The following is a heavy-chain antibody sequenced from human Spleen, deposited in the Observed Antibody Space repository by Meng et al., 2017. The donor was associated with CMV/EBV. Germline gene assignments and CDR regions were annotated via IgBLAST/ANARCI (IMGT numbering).Heavy chain of an antibody. CDR1: RDTFTNYY. CDR2: INPSGGSS. CDR3: ARESLHSGGYYAFDF. J-gene: IGHJ4*02. Sequence: ASVKVSCKASRDTFTNYYIHWVRQAPGQGLEWMGIINPSGGSSLYSQRFQGRVTMTRDTSTSSVYMELTSLRSEDTAVYYCARESLHSGGYYAFDFWGQGTLVTVSS. V-gene: IGHV1-46*01. D-gene: IGHD3-22*01.